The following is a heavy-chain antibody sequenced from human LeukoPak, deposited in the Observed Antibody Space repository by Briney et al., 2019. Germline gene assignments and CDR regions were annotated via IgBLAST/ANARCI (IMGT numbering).Heavy chain of an antibody. CDR3: ARVSFSQNNAFDI. V-gene: IGHV3-21*01. J-gene: IGHJ3*02. Sequence: GGSLRLSCAASGFTFSSYSMNWVRQAPGKGLEWVSSISSSSSYIYYADSVKGRFTISRENAKNSLYLQMNSLRAEDTAVYYCARVSFSQNNAFDIWGQGTMVTVSS. CDR2: ISSSSSYI. CDR1: GFTFSSYS.